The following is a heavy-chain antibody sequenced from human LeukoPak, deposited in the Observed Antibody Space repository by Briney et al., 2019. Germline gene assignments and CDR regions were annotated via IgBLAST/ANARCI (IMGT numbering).Heavy chain of an antibody. Sequence: PSETLSLTCNVSGASISSDYRSWIRQSPGKGLEWIGYIHDSGSTNYNPSLKSRVTISVDTSKNQFSLKLSSVTAADTAVYYCARLNYYDSSGEGDYWGQGTLVTVSS. V-gene: IGHV4-59*08. CDR1: GASISSDY. J-gene: IGHJ4*02. D-gene: IGHD3-22*01. CDR3: ARLNYYDSSGEGDY. CDR2: IHDSGST.